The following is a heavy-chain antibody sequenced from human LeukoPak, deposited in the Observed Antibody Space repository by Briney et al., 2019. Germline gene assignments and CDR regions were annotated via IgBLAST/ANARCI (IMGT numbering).Heavy chain of an antibody. D-gene: IGHD4-11*01. CDR2: IKQDGSGK. CDR1: GFTFSSFW. V-gene: IGHV3-7*01. J-gene: IGHJ4*02. CDR3: ARGLQWPAY. Sequence: GGSLRLSCAASGFTFSSFWMNWVRQAPGKGLEWVANIKQDGSGKYYVDPVRGRFSISRDNAKNSLYLQMNSLRAEDTAIYYCARGLQWPAYWGQGTLVTVSS.